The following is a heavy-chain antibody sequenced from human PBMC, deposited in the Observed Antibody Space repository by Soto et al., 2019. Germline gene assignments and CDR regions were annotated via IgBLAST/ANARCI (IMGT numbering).Heavy chain of an antibody. CDR2: ISHDSRNK. D-gene: IGHD1-7*01. J-gene: IGHJ5*02. Sequence: SCAASGFTFSDSSMHWVRRARGKGLEGVTGISHDSRNKYCADSVKGRFTISRDNSKNTLYLQLSSVRSQDTALYYCAREPGYKWNYNYGFAPWHQGT. CDR1: GFTFSDSS. V-gene: IGHV3-30*04. CDR3: AREPGYKWNYNYGFAP.